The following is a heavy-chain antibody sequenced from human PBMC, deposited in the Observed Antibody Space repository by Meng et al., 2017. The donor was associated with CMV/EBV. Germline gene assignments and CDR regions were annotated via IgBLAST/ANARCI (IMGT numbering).Heavy chain of an antibody. CDR2: ISTDGNSA. CDR3: AAGFNRADY. Sequence: SCAASGFTFSSYWMHWVRQAPGKGLLWVSRISTDGNSATYADSVKGRFTISRDNAKNTLYLQMSNLRAEDTAVYYCAAGFNRADYWGQGTLVTVSS. V-gene: IGHV3-74*01. CDR1: GFTFSSYW. D-gene: IGHD1-14*01. J-gene: IGHJ4*02.